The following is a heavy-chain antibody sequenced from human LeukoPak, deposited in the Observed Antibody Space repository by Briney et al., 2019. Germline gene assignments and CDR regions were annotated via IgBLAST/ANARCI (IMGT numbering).Heavy chain of an antibody. V-gene: IGHV4-59*01. Sequence: SETLSLTCTVSGDSMGENYWSWIRQPPGKRLEYIGFIYRTGSSNYNPSLKSRVTMSIDTSKNQFSLKLNSVTAADTAVYYCARGSSSWYLIFDHWGQGTLVTVSS. J-gene: IGHJ4*02. CDR2: IYRTGSS. D-gene: IGHD6-13*01. CDR1: GDSMGENY. CDR3: ARGSSSWYLIFDH.